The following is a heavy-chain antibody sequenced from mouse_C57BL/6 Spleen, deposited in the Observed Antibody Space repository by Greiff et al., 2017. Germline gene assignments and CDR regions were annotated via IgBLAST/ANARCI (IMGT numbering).Heavy chain of an antibody. CDR3: ARQGYDSLYYFDY. J-gene: IGHJ2*01. CDR2: ISNGGGST. D-gene: IGHD2-2*01. CDR1: GFTFSDYY. Sequence: EVQRVESGGGLVQPGGSLKLSCAASGFTFSDYYMYWVRQTPEKRLEWVAYISNGGGSTYYPDTVKGRFTISRDNAKNTLYLQMSRLKSEDTAMYYCARQGYDSLYYFDYWGQGTTLTVSS. V-gene: IGHV5-12*01.